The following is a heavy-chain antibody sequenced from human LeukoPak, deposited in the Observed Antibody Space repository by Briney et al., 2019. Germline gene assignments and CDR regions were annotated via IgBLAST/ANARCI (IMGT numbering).Heavy chain of an antibody. CDR1: GLTVRNNY. CDR3: ARYSLPYYYYYYMDV. D-gene: IGHD2-15*01. Sequence: GGSLRLSCAASGLTVRNNYMSWVRQAPGKGLEWVANIKQDGSDKYYVDSVKGRFTISRDNAKNSLYLQMNSLRAEDTAVYYCARYSLPYYYYYYMDVWGKGTTVTISS. J-gene: IGHJ6*03. V-gene: IGHV3-7*01. CDR2: IKQDGSDK.